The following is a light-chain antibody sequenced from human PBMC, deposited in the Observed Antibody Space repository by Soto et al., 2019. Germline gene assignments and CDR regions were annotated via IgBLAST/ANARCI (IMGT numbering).Light chain of an antibody. J-gene: IGKJ2*01. Sequence: EIVMTQSPATLSVSPGERATPSCRASQSVGSNLAWYQQKPGQAPRLLIYGSSTTATGIPARFSGSGSETEFTLTISSLQSEDFAVYFCQQYNNWPPYTFGQGTKLEIK. CDR2: GSS. V-gene: IGKV3-15*01. CDR3: QQYNNWPPYT. CDR1: QSVGSN.